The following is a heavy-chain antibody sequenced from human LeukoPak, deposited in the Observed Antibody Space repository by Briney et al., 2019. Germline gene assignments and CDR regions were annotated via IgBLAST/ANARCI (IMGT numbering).Heavy chain of an antibody. J-gene: IGHJ4*02. Sequence: PGGSLRLSCAASGFTFSSHGMHSVRQAPGKGLGWVAVIWYDGSNKYYADSVKGRFTISRDNSKNTLYLQMNSLRAEDTAVYYCARDGQWLGSYFDYWGQGTLVTVSS. CDR3: ARDGQWLGSYFDY. D-gene: IGHD6-19*01. CDR2: IWYDGSNK. CDR1: GFTFSSHG. V-gene: IGHV3-33*01.